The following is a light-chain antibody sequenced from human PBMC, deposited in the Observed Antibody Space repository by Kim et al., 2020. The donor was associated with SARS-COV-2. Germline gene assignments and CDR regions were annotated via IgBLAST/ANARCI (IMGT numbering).Light chain of an antibody. J-gene: IGKJ1*01. CDR1: PCLLHSDRCNL. CDR2: FAS. CDR3: MQAFKAPWT. V-gene: IGKV2-28*01. Sequence: PSASSCVTGPCLLHSDRCNLLDWYLQKPGQSPQLLIHFASSRASGVPDRFSGSGSGTESILTISRVEAEDVGVYYCMQAFKAPWTFGQGTKVDIK.